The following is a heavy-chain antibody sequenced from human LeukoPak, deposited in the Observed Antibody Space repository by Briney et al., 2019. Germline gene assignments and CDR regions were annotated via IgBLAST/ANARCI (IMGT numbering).Heavy chain of an antibody. V-gene: IGHV4-34*01. J-gene: IGHJ5*02. CDR1: GGSFSGYY. Sequence: ETLSLTCAVYGGSFSGYYWSWIRQPPGKGLEWIGEINHSGSTNYNPSLTSRVTISVDTSKNHFSLKLSSVTAPHTPVYYCSRDRSRIWKGYSISWKLRRWFDLWGQGTLVTVSS. CDR2: INHSGST. D-gene: IGHD6-13*01. CDR3: SRDRSRIWKGYSISWKLRRWFDL.